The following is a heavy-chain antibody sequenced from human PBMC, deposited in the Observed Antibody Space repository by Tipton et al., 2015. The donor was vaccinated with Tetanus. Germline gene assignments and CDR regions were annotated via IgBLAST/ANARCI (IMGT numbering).Heavy chain of an antibody. J-gene: IGHJ5*02. CDR1: GGSFSGNY. CDR2: INHRGGT. CDR3: ASLPKHWLAPGGAP. Sequence: TLSLTCGVSGGSFSGNYWSWIRQPPGKGLEWIGEINHRGGTMYNPSLKSRVTISGDTSKNQFSLNLTSVTAADTAVYYCASLPKHWLAPGGAPWGQRTLVTVSS. D-gene: IGHD6-19*01. V-gene: IGHV4-34*01.